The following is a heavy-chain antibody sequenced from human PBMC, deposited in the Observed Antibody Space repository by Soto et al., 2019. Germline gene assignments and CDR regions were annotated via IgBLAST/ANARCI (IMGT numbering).Heavy chain of an antibody. CDR3: ASQGVRIQLWLRGWFDP. D-gene: IGHD5-18*01. CDR2: IYYSGST. CDR1: GGSISSSSYY. J-gene: IGHJ5*02. Sequence: PSETLSLTCTVSGGSISSSSYYWGWIRQPPGKGLEWIGSIYYSGSTYYNPSLKSRVTISVDTSKNQFSLKLSSVTAVGTAVYYFASQGVRIQLWLRGWFDPWGQGTLVTVSS. V-gene: IGHV4-39*01.